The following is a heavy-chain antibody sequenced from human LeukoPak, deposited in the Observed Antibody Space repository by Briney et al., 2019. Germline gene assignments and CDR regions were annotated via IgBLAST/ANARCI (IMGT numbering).Heavy chain of an antibody. CDR2: ISASGDST. CDR1: RFAFNKFA. Sequence: GGSLRLSCAASRFAFNKFAMSWVRQAPGKGLEWVSAISASGDSTYYGDSVKGRFTISRDDAKSSLYLQMNSLRAEDTAVYYCARRNAMDVWGQGTTVIVFS. J-gene: IGHJ6*02. V-gene: IGHV3-23*01. CDR3: ARRNAMDV.